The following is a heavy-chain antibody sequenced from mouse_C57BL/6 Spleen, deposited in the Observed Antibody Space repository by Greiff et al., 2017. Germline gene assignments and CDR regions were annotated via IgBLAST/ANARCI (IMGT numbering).Heavy chain of an antibody. D-gene: IGHD2-1*01. CDR2: ISDGGSYT. CDR3: ARDLDHYGNYGAMDY. CDR1: GFTFSSYA. Sequence: EVKLMESGGGLVKPGGSLKLSCAASGFTFSSYAMSWVRQTPEKRLEWVATISDGGSYTYYPDNVKGRFTISRDNAKNNLYLQMSHLKSEDTAMYNCARDLDHYGNYGAMDYWGQGTSVTVSS. J-gene: IGHJ4*01. V-gene: IGHV5-4*01.